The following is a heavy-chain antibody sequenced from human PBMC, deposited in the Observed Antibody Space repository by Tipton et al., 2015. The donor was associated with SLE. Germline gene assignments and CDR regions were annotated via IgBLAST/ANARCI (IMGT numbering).Heavy chain of an antibody. CDR2: IHYSGST. CDR3: ARGGQWLVGWFDP. Sequence: LRLSCAASGFTFSTYWMSWVRQAPGKGLEWIGHIHYSGSTDYNPSLKSRVSISVDTSKNQFSLKLSSVTAADTAVYYCARGGQWLVGWFDPWGQGTLVTVSS. V-gene: IGHV4-59*01. J-gene: IGHJ5*02. CDR1: GFTFSTYW. D-gene: IGHD6-19*01.